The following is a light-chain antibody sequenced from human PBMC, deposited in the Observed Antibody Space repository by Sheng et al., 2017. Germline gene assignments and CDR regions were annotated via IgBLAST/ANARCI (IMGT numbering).Light chain of an antibody. CDR3: QQYGTSPPYT. CDR1: QSVSSSY. CDR2: GTS. V-gene: IGKV3-20*01. J-gene: IGKJ2*01. Sequence: EIVLTQSPGSLSLSPGERATLSCRASQSVSSSYLAWYQQKPGQAPRLLIYGTSSRATGIPDRFSGRGSGTDFTLTISRLEADDFAVYYCQQYGTSPPYTFGQGTKVEI.